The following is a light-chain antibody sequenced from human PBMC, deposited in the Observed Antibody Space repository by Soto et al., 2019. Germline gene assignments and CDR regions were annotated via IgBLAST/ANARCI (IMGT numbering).Light chain of an antibody. V-gene: IGLV2-14*01. Sequence: QSVLTPPAAVSGSPGQLLTISCTGTSSVVGDYYYVSWYPQHPRKAPTLMIYDVSNRPSGVSNRFSGPKSGNTASLTISGLEAEDEADYYCSSYTSSSTFYVFGTGTKVTVL. CDR2: DVS. CDR1: SSVVGDYYY. CDR3: SSYTSSSTFYV. J-gene: IGLJ1*01.